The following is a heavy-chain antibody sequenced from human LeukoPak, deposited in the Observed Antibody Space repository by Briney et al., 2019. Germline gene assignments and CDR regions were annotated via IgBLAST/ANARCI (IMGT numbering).Heavy chain of an antibody. CDR3: ARDGFGEQPTDY. CDR1: GFTFSSYS. Sequence: PEGSLRLSFAASGFTFSSYSMNWVRQAPGKGLEWVSYISSSISTIYYADSVKGRFTISRDNAKNSLYLQMNSLRAEDTAVYYCARDGFGEQPTDYWGQGTLSPSPQ. D-gene: IGHD3-10*01. J-gene: IGHJ4*02. V-gene: IGHV3-48*01. CDR2: ISSSISTI.